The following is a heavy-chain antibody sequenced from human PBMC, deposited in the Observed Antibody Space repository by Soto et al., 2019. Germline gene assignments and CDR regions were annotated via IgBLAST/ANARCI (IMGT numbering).Heavy chain of an antibody. CDR3: AREVGAAQASYYYGIDV. CDR2: ISAYNGKT. J-gene: IGHJ6*04. Sequence: VQLVQSGAEVKKPGASVKVSCKASGYNFTSYGISWVRQAPGQGLEWMGWISAYNGKTNYAQKLQCRVTMNTDTSPSTGDMELRSLRSDDTAVYYCAREVGAAQASYYYGIDVWGKGTTVTVSS. D-gene: IGHD1-26*01. V-gene: IGHV1-18*01. CDR1: GYNFTSYG.